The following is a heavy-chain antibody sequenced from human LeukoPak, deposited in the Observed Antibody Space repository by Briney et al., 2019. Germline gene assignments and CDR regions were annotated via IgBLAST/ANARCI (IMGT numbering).Heavy chain of an antibody. CDR1: GYTFTSYD. CDR3: ARARLYGSPNAFDI. V-gene: IGHV1-8*01. D-gene: IGHD2/OR15-2a*01. Sequence: ASVKVSCKASGYTFTSYDINRVRQATGQGLEWMGWMNPNSGNTGYAQKFQGRVTMTRDTSISTAYMELSRLRSDDTAVYYCARARLYGSPNAFDIWGQGTMVTVSS. CDR2: MNPNSGNT. J-gene: IGHJ3*02.